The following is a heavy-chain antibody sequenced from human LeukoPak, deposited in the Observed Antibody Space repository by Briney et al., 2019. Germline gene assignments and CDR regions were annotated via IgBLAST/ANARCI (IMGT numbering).Heavy chain of an antibody. CDR3: ARAYCSGGSCYFDY. J-gene: IGHJ4*02. D-gene: IGHD2-15*01. CDR1: GFTVSNTY. CDR2: SYSGGNT. Sequence: GGSLRLSCAASGFTVSNTYMSWVRQAPGNGLEWVSLSYSGGNTYYEDSGKGRFSISSDNSKNTLYLQMNSLRAEDTAVYYCARAYCSGGSCYFDYWGQGALVTVSS. V-gene: IGHV3-53*01.